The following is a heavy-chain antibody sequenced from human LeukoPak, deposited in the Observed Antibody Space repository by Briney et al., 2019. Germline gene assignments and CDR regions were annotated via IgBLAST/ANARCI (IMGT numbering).Heavy chain of an antibody. Sequence: GGSLRLSCAASGLTVSSNYMSWVRQAPGKGLEWVSVIYSGGSTYYADSVKGRFTISRDNSKNTLYLQMNSLRAEDTAVYYCARDSGYDLTYSFDYWGQGTLVTVSS. CDR1: GLTVSSNY. D-gene: IGHD3-10*01. V-gene: IGHV3-66*01. CDR2: IYSGGST. CDR3: ARDSGYDLTYSFDY. J-gene: IGHJ4*02.